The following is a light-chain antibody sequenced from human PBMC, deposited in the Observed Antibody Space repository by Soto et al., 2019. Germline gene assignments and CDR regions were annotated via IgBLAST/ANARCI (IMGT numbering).Light chain of an antibody. CDR2: EGS. Sequence: QSALTKPASVSGSPGQSITISCTGTSSDVGSYNLVSWYQQHPGKAPKLMIYEGSKRPSGVSNRFSGSKSGNTASLTISGLQAEDEADYYCCSYAGSSTFFWVFGGGTKLTVL. CDR3: CSYAGSSTFFWV. J-gene: IGLJ3*02. V-gene: IGLV2-23*03. CDR1: SSDVGSYNL.